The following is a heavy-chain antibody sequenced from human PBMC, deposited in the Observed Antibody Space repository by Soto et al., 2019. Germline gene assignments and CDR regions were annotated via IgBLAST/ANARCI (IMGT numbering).Heavy chain of an antibody. J-gene: IGHJ4*02. D-gene: IGHD2-15*01. CDR1: VAPFAGVVYS. CDR2: IYHSGSI. Sequence: QVQLQESGSGLVKPSQTLSFTAPSLVAPFAGVVYSWSWIRQPPGKGLEWIGYIYHSGSIYYNPSLKSRVTISVDRSKNQFSLKLSSVTAADTAVYYCARLPLLWGQGTLVTVSS. V-gene: IGHV4-30-2*01. CDR3: ARLPLL.